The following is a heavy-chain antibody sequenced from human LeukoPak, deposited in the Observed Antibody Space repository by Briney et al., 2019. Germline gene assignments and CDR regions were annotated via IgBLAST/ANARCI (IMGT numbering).Heavy chain of an antibody. J-gene: IGHJ4*02. CDR2: ISASGGST. CDR3: AKGSGTYYKGHFDY. V-gene: IGHV3-23*01. D-gene: IGHD3-10*01. Sequence: PGGSLRLSCAASGFTFSSYAMSWVRQAPGKGLEWVSAISASGGSTYYADSVRGRFTISRDNFKNTLYLQMNSLRAEDTAVYYCAKGSGTYYKGHFDYWGQGTLVTVSS. CDR1: GFTFSSYA.